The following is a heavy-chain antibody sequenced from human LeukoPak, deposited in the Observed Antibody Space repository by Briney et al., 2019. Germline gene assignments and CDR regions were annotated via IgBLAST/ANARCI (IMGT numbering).Heavy chain of an antibody. J-gene: IGHJ3*02. CDR3: AHTYLRDVTANDAFDI. CDR1: GFSLSTSGVG. D-gene: IGHD4-17*01. CDR2: IYWDDDK. V-gene: IGHV2-5*02. Sequence: ESGPTLVKPTQTLTLTCTFSGFSLSTSGVGVGWIRQPPGKALEWLALIYWDDDKRYSPSLKSRLTITKDTSKNQVVLTMTNMDPVDTATYYCAHTYLRDVTANDAFDIWGQGTMVTVSS.